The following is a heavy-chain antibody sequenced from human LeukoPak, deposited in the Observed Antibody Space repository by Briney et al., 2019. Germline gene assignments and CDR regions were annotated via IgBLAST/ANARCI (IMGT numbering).Heavy chain of an antibody. CDR2: TWYDGSYK. CDR1: GFPFSSYG. D-gene: IGHD1-26*01. Sequence: GGSLRLSCAASGFPFSSYGMHWVRQAPGKGLEWVAVTWYDGSYKWYADSVMGRFTISRDNFKSTLYLQMDSLRAEDTAVYYCARDRGSVGATAFGMDVWGQGTTVAVFS. V-gene: IGHV3-33*01. J-gene: IGHJ6*02. CDR3: ARDRGSVGATAFGMDV.